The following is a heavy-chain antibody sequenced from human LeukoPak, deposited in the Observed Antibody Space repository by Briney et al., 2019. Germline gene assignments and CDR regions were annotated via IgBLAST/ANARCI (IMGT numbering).Heavy chain of an antibody. V-gene: IGHV4-38-2*02. J-gene: IGHJ6*03. CDR1: GYPISSGYY. CDR2: IDHSGST. D-gene: IGHD2-2*01. Sequence: SETLSLTCTVSGYPISSGYYWGWIRQPPGKGLEWIGSIDHSGSTNDNPSLKSRVTVSVDTSKNQFSLKLSSVTAADTAVYYCARVPHCTSTSCYVGGYHMDVWGKGTTVTVSS. CDR3: ARVPHCTSTSCYVGGYHMDV.